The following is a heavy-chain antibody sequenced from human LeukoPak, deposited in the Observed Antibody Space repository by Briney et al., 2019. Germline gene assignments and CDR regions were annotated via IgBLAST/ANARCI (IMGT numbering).Heavy chain of an antibody. CDR1: RGSFSGYY. J-gene: IGHJ4*02. CDR3: ARADYGLKSYYDY. V-gene: IGHV4-34*01. CDR2: INHSGST. Sequence: PSETLSLTCAVHRGSFSGYYWSWMCQPPGKGLEWIGAINHSGSTNYNPSLKSRVTISVHTSKNQFSLNLSSVTAADTAVYYCARADYGLKSYYDYWGQGALVTVSS. D-gene: IGHD4-17*01.